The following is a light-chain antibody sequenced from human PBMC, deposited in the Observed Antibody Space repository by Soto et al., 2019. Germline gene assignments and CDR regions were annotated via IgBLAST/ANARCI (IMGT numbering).Light chain of an antibody. CDR3: MQALQTLGT. CDR1: QSLLHSNGYNC. J-gene: IGKJ2*01. CDR2: LGS. Sequence: DIVMTQSPLSLPVTPGEPASISCRSSQSLLHSNGYNCLDWYLQKPGQSPQLLIYLGSNRASGVPDRFSGSGSGTDFTLKISRVEAEDVGVYYCMQALQTLGTFGQGTKLEIK. V-gene: IGKV2-28*01.